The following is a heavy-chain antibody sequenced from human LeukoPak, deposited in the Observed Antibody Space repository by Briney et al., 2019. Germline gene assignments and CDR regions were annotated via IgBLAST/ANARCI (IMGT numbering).Heavy chain of an antibody. Sequence: SETLSLTCTVSGGSISSSSYYWGWIRQPPGKGLEWIGSIYYSGSTYYNPSLKSRVTISVDTSKNQFSLKLSSVTAADTAVYYCARHPSSNWNYLGFSDYWGQGTLVTVSS. CDR1: GGSISSSSYY. CDR3: ARHPSSNWNYLGFSDY. J-gene: IGHJ4*02. CDR2: IYYSGST. V-gene: IGHV4-39*01. D-gene: IGHD1-7*01.